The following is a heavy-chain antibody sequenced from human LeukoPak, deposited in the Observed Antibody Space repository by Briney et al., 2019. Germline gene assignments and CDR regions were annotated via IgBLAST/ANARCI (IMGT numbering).Heavy chain of an antibody. CDR1: GFIFSNYG. CDR3: TRGGRSFGGMDV. J-gene: IGHJ6*02. D-gene: IGHD2-15*01. CDR2: ISYDGSDK. Sequence: GGSLRLSCAASGFIFSNYGMHWVRQAPGGGLEWVAVISYDGSDKKYGDSAKGRFTISRDNSKNTLYLQMNSLRAEDTAVYYCTRGGRSFGGMDVWGQGTTVTVSS. V-gene: IGHV3-30*03.